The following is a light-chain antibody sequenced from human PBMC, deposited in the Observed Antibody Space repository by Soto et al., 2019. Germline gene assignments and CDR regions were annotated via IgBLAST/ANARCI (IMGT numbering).Light chain of an antibody. J-gene: IGKJ1*01. CDR1: ESVSTN. Sequence: EIEMTQSPATLSLAPGARVTLSCRASESVSTNLAWYKQKAGQAPRLLIYGASTRATGIQARFSGSGSGTEFTLTISGLQSEEFAVYYCQQYSIWRTFGQGTKVDIK. V-gene: IGKV3-15*01. CDR3: QQYSIWRT. CDR2: GAS.